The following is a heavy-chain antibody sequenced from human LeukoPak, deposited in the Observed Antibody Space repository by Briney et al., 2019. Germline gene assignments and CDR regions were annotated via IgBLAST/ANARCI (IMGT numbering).Heavy chain of an antibody. CDR2: VYYSGST. CDR1: GGSISSYY. D-gene: IGHD4/OR15-4a*01. V-gene: IGHV4-59*01. Sequence: SETLSLTCTVSGGSISSYYWSWIRQPPGKGLEWIGYVYYSGSTNYSPSLKSRVTISVDTSKNQFSLKLSSVTAADTAVYYCARLTDYYYYMDVWGKGTTVTVSS. J-gene: IGHJ6*03. CDR3: ARLTDYYYYMDV.